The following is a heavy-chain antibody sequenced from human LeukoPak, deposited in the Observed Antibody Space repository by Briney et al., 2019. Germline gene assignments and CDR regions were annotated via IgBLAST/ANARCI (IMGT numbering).Heavy chain of an antibody. CDR2: IYYSGST. D-gene: IGHD4-17*01. Sequence: KSSETLSLTCTVSGGSISSSSYSWGWIRQPPGKGLEWIGSIYYSGSTYYNPSLKSRVTISVDTSKNQFSLKLSFVTAADTAVYYCARGGTVTTAPTNFDYWGQGTLVTVSS. CDR3: ARGGTVTTAPTNFDY. V-gene: IGHV4-39*01. J-gene: IGHJ4*02. CDR1: GGSISSSSYS.